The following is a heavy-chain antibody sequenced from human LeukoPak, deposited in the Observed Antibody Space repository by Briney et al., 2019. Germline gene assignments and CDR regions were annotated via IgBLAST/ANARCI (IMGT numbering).Heavy chain of an antibody. CDR2: IYSDGTT. J-gene: IGHJ3*02. V-gene: IGHV3-66*02. CDR1: EFTVSNNY. Sequence: PGGSLRLSCAASEFTVSNNYISWVRQAPGNGLEWVSLIYSDGTTYYTDSVKGRFTISRDNSKNTLYLQMNSLRPEDTAVYYCALGGIYSSFDIWGQGTMVTVSS. D-gene: IGHD1-26*01. CDR3: ALGGIYSSFDI.